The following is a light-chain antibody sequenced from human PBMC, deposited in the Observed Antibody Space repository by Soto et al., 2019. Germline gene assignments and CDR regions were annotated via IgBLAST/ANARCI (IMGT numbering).Light chain of an antibody. CDR1: QTLRRT. CDR2: GAS. V-gene: IGKV3D-15*01. J-gene: IGKJ4*01. Sequence: EIVLMQSPGTLSLSPGEGATLSCRASQTLRRTYIAWYQQKPGQAPRLLIYGASSRATGIPDRFSGSQSGTEFTLTISSLLSEDFAVYSCQQYNNWPLTFGGGTKVDIK. CDR3: QQYNNWPLT.